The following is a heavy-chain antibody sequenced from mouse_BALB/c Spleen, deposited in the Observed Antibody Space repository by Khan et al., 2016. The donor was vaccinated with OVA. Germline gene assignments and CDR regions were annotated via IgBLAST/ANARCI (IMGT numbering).Heavy chain of an antibody. J-gene: IGHJ3*01. D-gene: IGHD2-14*01. CDR1: GYTFSSYT. CDR3: VRDGAYYRNDDWFAY. V-gene: IGHV1-4*01. CDR2: INPSNGYT. Sequence: QVQLKESGAELARPGASVKLSCKASGYTFSSYTIHWIKQRPGQGLEWIGYINPSNGYTNYNQKFKDKATLTTDKSSTTAYLQLSSLTSDDSAVYYGVRDGAYYRNDDWFAYWGQGTLVTVSA.